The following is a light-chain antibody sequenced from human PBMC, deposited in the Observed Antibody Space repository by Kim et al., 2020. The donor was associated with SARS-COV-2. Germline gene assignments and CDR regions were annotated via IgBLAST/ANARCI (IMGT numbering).Light chain of an antibody. Sequence: SYELTQPPSVSVAPGKTARITCGGNNIGSKSVHWYQQKPGQAPVLVIYYDSDRPSGIPERFSGSNSGNMATLTISRVEAGDEADYYCQVWDSSSDWVFGG. CDR3: QVWDSSSDWV. CDR1: NIGSKS. CDR2: YDS. V-gene: IGLV3-21*04. J-gene: IGLJ3*02.